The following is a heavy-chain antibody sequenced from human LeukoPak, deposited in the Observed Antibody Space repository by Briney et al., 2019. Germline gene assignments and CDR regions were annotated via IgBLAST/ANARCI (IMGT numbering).Heavy chain of an antibody. V-gene: IGHV5-51*01. CDR2: IYPGDSDT. D-gene: IGHD5-24*01. CDR1: GYSFTSYW. CDR3: ARDGYNFPFDY. J-gene: IGHJ4*02. Sequence: GESLQVSCQGSGYSFTSYWIGWVRQLPGKGLEWMGIIYPGDSDTRYSPSFQGQVTISADKSISAAYLQWSSLKASDTAMYYCARDGYNFPFDYWGQGTLVTVSS.